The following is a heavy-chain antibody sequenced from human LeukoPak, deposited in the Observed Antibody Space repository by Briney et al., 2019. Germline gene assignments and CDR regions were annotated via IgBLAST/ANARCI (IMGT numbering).Heavy chain of an antibody. CDR2: IHYDGARS. D-gene: IGHD3-10*01. CDR3: AKAIWVAATSSWFCLDY. Sequence: GGSLRLSCAASGFTFSGYGMHWVRQAPGKGLEWVAFIHYDGARSYYADSVKGRFAISRDNSRNTLYLQMNSLRPEDTAVYYCAKAIWVAATSSWFCLDYWGQGTLVTVSS. V-gene: IGHV3-30*02. CDR1: GFTFSGYG. J-gene: IGHJ4*02.